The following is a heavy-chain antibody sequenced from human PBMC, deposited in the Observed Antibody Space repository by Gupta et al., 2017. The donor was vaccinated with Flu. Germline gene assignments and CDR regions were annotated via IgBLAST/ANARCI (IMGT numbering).Heavy chain of an antibody. Sequence: SSHYWSWIRQAPGKGLEWIGHIYFTGTTDYSPSLNSRVTISIDRSKRQLSLNLTSVTAADTAMYYCAREETRRYSGTHLTYWGQGTLVTVSS. CDR2: IYFTGTT. CDR3: AREETRRYSGTHLTY. J-gene: IGHJ4*02. D-gene: IGHD1-26*01. CDR1: SSHY. V-gene: IGHV4-59*11.